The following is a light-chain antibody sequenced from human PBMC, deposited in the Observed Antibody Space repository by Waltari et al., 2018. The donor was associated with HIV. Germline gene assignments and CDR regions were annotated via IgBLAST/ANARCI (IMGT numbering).Light chain of an antibody. CDR1: QAVKTY. CDR2: DST. Sequence: DIQMTQSPSSLSASVGDTVIITCQASQAVKTYLNWYQLKPGRAPRLLIFDSTNLETGVSSIFSGSGSGTDFILWIKTVQPEDIGTYFCQQFDNVAPITFGQGTQL. J-gene: IGKJ5*01. V-gene: IGKV1-33*01. CDR3: QQFDNVAPIT.